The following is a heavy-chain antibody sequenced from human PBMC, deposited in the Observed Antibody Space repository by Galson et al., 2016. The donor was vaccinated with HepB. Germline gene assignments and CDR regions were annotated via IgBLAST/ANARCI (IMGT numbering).Heavy chain of an antibody. V-gene: IGHV3-66*02. D-gene: IGHD4-17*01. CDR3: VRGVYGDHGWFDY. CDR1: GFTFNSYA. Sequence: SLRLSCAGSGFTFNSYAMNWVRQAPGKGLEYVSVIYSGGTTYYEDSVKGRFTISRDNSQNSLFLQMNTLRAEDTAVYFCVRGVYGDHGWFDYWGQGTLVTVSS. J-gene: IGHJ4*02. CDR2: IYSGGTT.